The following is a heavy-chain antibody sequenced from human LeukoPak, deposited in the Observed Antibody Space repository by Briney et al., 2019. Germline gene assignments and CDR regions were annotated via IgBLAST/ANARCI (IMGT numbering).Heavy chain of an antibody. D-gene: IGHD3/OR15-3a*01. CDR3: ARQTGSGLFILP. J-gene: IGHJ4*02. V-gene: IGHV4-34*01. CDR1: GGSFSGYY. Sequence: SETLSLTCAVYGGSFSGYYWSWIRQPPGKGLEWIGEINHSGSTNYNPSLKSRVTISVDTPKNQFSLRLTSVTAADTAVYYCARQTGSGLFILPGGQGTLVTVSS. CDR2: INHSGST.